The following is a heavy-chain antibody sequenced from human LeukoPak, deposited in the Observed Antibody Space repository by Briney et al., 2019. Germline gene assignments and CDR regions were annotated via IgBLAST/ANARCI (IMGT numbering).Heavy chain of an antibody. J-gene: IGHJ4*02. CDR2: ISGSGGST. CDR1: GFTFSSYG. V-gene: IGHV3-23*01. Sequence: GGSLRLSCAASGFTFSSYGMTWVRQAPGKGLEWVSGISGSGGSTYYEDSVKGRFTISRDNSKNTLYLQMNSLRAEDTAVYYCAKNSGGTCYSHFDYWGQGTLVTVSS. D-gene: IGHD2-15*01. CDR3: AKNSGGTCYSHFDY.